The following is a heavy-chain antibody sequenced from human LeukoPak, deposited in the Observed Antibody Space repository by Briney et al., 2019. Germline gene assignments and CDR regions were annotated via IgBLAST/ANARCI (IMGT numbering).Heavy chain of an antibody. CDR1: GYTFTSYD. CDR3: ARLFTYYDILTGYYHWFDP. D-gene: IGHD3-9*01. CDR2: MNPNSGNT. J-gene: IGHJ5*02. Sequence: GASVKVSCKASGYTFTSYDINWVRQATGQGLEWMGWMNPNSGNTGYAQKFQGRVTMTRNTSISTAYMELSSLRSEDTAVYYCARLFTYYDILTGYYHWFDPWGQGTLVTVSS. V-gene: IGHV1-8*01.